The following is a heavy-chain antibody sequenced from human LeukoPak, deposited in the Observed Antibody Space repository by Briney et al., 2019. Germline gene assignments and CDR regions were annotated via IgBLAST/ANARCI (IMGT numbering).Heavy chain of an antibody. Sequence: ASVKVSCKASGYTFTGHYMHWVRQAPGQGLERKGWINPNSGGRDYAQKFQGRVTLTRDTSISTAYMELSRLRSDDTAVYYCARGDYYDSSGYPDYWGQGTLVTVSS. CDR2: INPNSGGR. D-gene: IGHD3-22*01. CDR3: ARGDYYDSSGYPDY. J-gene: IGHJ4*02. V-gene: IGHV1-2*02. CDR1: GYTFTGHY.